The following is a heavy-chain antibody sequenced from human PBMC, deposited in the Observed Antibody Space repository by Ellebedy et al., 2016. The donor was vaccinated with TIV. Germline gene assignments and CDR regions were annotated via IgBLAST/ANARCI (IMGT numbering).Heavy chain of an antibody. CDR1: GFTFGNYG. J-gene: IGHJ6*02. Sequence: GESLKISXAASGFTFGNYGMHWVRQAPGKGLEWVSLISYDGSSSYYADSVKGRFTISRDNSKNTLYLQMSNLRAEDTAVYYCAKGPHTAYYALDAWGQGTSVTASS. CDR3: AKGPHTAYYALDA. V-gene: IGHV3-30*18. D-gene: IGHD4-17*01. CDR2: ISYDGSSS.